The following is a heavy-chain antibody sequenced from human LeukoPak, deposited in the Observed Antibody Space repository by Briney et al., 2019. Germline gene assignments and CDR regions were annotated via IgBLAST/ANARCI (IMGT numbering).Heavy chain of an antibody. CDR1: GGSINNSSYH. J-gene: IGHJ1*01. CDR2: TYYSGST. CDR3: ATSYDSSGFLQYFHR. Sequence: SETLSLTCTVSGGSINNSSYHWGWIRQPPGKGLEWIGNTYYSGSTYYNPSLKSRVTISVDTSKNQFSLKLSFVTAADTAMYYCATSYDSSGFLQYFHRWGQGSLVTVSS. V-gene: IGHV4-39*01. D-gene: IGHD3-22*01.